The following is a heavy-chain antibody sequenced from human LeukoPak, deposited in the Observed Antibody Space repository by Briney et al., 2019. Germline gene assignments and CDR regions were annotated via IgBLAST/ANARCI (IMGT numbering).Heavy chain of an antibody. J-gene: IGHJ4*02. CDR3: AILLRDCSTDSCYPLDY. CDR2: MYYSGAT. V-gene: IGHV4-39*01. CDR1: GGSISSSSHY. D-gene: IGHD2-2*01. Sequence: SETLSLTCTVPGGSISSSSHYWDWIRQPPGKGLEWIGSMYYSGATYYNPSLKGRVTISVETSKNQFSLKLNSVTAADTAVYYCAILLRDCSTDSCYPLDYWGQGTLVTVSS.